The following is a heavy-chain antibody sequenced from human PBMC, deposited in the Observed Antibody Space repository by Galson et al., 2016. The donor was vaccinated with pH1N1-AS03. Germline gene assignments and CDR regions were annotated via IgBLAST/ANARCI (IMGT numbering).Heavy chain of an antibody. CDR1: GFPFSTYW. Sequence: SLRLSCAASGFPFSTYWMHWVRQAPGKGLEWVSRINPDASSTNYAESVKGRFTISRDNAKNTVYLQINSLRAEDTAVYYCARDRELVRWGQGTLVTVSS. CDR3: ARDRELVR. CDR2: INPDASST. J-gene: IGHJ5*02. V-gene: IGHV3-74*01. D-gene: IGHD1-26*01.